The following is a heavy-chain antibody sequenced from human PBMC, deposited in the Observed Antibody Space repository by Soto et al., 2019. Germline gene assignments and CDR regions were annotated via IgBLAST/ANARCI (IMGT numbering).Heavy chain of an antibody. J-gene: IGHJ6*02. Sequence: PSETLSLTCTVSGGSISSYYWSWIRQPPGKGLEWIGYIYYSGSTNYNPSLKSRVTISVDTSKNQFSLKLSSVTAADTAVYYCARDRVIVATDPNYYYYYGMDVWGQGPTVTASS. V-gene: IGHV4-59*01. D-gene: IGHD5-12*01. CDR2: IYYSGST. CDR3: ARDRVIVATDPNYYYYYGMDV. CDR1: GGSISSYY.